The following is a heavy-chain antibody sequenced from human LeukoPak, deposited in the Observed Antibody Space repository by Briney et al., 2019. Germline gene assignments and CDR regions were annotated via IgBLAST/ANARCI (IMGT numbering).Heavy chain of an antibody. V-gene: IGHV3-23*01. D-gene: IGHD5-12*01. Sequence: GGSLRLSCAASGFTFSSYAMSWVRQAPGKGLGWVSAISGSGGSTYYADSVKGRFTIYRDNSKNTLYLQMNSLRAEDTAVYYCATSGYDEYYFDYWGQGTLVTVSS. CDR3: ATSGYDEYYFDY. J-gene: IGHJ4*02. CDR1: GFTFSSYA. CDR2: ISGSGGST.